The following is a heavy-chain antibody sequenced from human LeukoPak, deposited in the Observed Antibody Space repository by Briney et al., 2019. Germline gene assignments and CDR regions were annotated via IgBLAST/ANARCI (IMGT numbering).Heavy chain of an antibody. V-gene: IGHV4-34*01. CDR1: GGSFSGYY. J-gene: IGHJ4*02. Sequence: PSETLSLTCAVYGGSFSGYYWSWIRQPPGKGLEWIGEINHSGSTNYNPSLKSRVTISVDTSKNQFSLKLSSVTAADTAVYYCARDIAVAGTSGYWGQGTLVTVSS. CDR2: INHSGST. D-gene: IGHD6-19*01. CDR3: ARDIAVAGTSGY.